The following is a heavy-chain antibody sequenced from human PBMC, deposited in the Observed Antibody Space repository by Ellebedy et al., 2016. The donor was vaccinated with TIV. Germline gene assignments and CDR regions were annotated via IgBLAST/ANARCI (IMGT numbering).Heavy chain of an antibody. J-gene: IGHJ1*01. V-gene: IGHV3-30*03. CDR3: TRGVVVTTSYSQY. D-gene: IGHD2-21*02. CDR1: GFTFSTYG. Sequence: GESLKISCAASGFTFSTYGMHWVRQAPGKGLEWVAVISYDGWNEYYADSVRGRFTISRDNSNNTLYLHMNSLRAEDTALYYCTRGVVVTTSYSQYWGQGTLVTVSS. CDR2: ISYDGWNE.